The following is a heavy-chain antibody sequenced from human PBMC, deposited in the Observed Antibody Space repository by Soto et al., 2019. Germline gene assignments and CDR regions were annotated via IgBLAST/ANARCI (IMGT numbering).Heavy chain of an antibody. CDR1: GFTFINYA. CDR3: ASRSEWYYFDY. V-gene: IGHV3-20*04. CDR2: ISWNGGTI. Sequence: GGSLRLSCTASGFTFINYAMSWVRQAPGKGLEWVSSISWNGGTIDYADSVKGRFSISRDNAKNTLFLQMNSLRAEDTAFYYCASRSEWYYFDYWGQGTLVTVSS. D-gene: IGHD3-3*01. J-gene: IGHJ4*02.